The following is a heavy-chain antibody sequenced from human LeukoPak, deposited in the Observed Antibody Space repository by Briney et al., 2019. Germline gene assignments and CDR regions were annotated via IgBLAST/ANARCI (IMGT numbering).Heavy chain of an antibody. CDR1: GGSINNYY. CDR3: ARHIVVVPAAISPNWFDP. CDR2: IYYSGST. Sequence: SETLSLTCTVSGGSINNYYWSWVRQPPGAGLEWLAYIYYSGSTNYNPSLKSRVTISVDTSKNQFSLKLSSVTAADTAVYYCARHIVVVPAAISPNWFDPWGQGTLVTVSS. D-gene: IGHD2-2*02. V-gene: IGHV4-59*08. J-gene: IGHJ5*02.